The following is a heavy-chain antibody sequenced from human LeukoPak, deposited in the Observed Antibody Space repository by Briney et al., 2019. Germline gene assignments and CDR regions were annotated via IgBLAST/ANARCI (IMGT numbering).Heavy chain of an antibody. D-gene: IGHD4-17*01. J-gene: IGHJ5*02. CDR1: GYTFTSYG. Sequence: ASVKVSCKASGYTFTSYGISWVRQAPGQGLEWMGWISADNGNTNYAQKLQGRVTMTTDTSTSTAYMDLRSLRSDDTAVYYCARAPSSRHGDYKFDPWGQGTLVTVSS. CDR3: ARAPSSRHGDYKFDP. V-gene: IGHV1-18*01. CDR2: ISADNGNT.